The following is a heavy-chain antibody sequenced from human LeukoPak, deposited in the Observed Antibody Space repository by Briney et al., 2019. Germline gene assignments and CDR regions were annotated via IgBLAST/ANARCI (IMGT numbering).Heavy chain of an antibody. CDR3: ARFRYSGSYYFDY. Sequence: GGSLRLSCAASGFAFSSYWIHWVRQAPGKGLEWVSRINTDGSTTTYADSVKGRFTISRDNAKNTLYLQMNSLRAEDTAVYYCARFRYSGSYYFDYWAQGTLVTVSS. D-gene: IGHD1-26*01. CDR2: INTDGSTT. V-gene: IGHV3-74*01. J-gene: IGHJ4*02. CDR1: GFAFSSYW.